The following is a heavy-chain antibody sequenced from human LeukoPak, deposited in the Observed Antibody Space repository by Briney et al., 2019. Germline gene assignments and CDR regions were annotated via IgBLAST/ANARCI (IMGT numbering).Heavy chain of an antibody. D-gene: IGHD3-10*01. CDR2: MNPNSGNT. V-gene: IGHV1-8*02. J-gene: IGHJ5*02. CDR1: GGTFSSYA. CDR3: ARVEWGRGWFGEFRNWFDP. Sequence: ASVKVSCKASGGTFSSYALSWMRQAPGQGLEWMGWMNPNSGNTGYAQKFQGRVTMTRNTSISTAYMELSSLRSEDTAVYYCARVEWGRGWFGEFRNWFDPWGQGTLVTVSS.